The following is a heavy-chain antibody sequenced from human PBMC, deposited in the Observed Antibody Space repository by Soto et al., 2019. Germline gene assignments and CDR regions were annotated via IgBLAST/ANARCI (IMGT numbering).Heavy chain of an antibody. V-gene: IGHV1-69*01. CDR3: ARDNLSQYYYDSSGYYYRFDY. Sequence: SSVNFSCQAYGGTFSSYTISRVLQGPGEALAWMGGIIPIFGTANYAQKFQGRVTITADESTSTAYMELSSLRSEDTAVHYCARDNLSQYYYDSSGYYYRFDYWGQGTLLTDS. J-gene: IGHJ4*02. D-gene: IGHD3-22*01. CDR2: IIPIFGTA. CDR1: GGTFSSYT.